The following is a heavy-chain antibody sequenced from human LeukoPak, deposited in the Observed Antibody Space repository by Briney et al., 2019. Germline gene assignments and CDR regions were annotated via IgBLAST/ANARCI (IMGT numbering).Heavy chain of an antibody. Sequence: GGSLRLSCAASGFTFSSYSMNWVRQAPGKGLEWASYISSSSSTIYYADSVKGRFTISRDNAKNSLYLQMNSLRAEDTAVYYCARAHRGYDSSGYYYSYYYYGMDVWGQGTTVTVSS. CDR2: ISSSSSTI. V-gene: IGHV3-48*01. CDR1: GFTFSSYS. CDR3: ARAHRGYDSSGYYYSYYYYGMDV. J-gene: IGHJ6*02. D-gene: IGHD3-22*01.